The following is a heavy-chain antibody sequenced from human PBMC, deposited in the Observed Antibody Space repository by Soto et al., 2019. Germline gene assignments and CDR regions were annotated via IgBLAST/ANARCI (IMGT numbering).Heavy chain of an antibody. CDR3: TRGAGGWNYYYAMDV. V-gene: IGHV3-7*03. J-gene: IGHJ6*02. Sequence: GGSLRLSCEASGFVFKMYYMHWVRQASGKGLEWVASIKEDGNEKYYVDSVKGRFTISRDNVKNSVSLQLNSLRAEDTAVYFCTRGAGGWNYYYAMDVWGPGATVTVSS. CDR2: IKEDGNEK. D-gene: IGHD6-19*01. CDR1: GFVFKMYY.